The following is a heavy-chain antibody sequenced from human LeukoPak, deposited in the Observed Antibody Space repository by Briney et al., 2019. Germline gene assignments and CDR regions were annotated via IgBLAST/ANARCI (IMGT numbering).Heavy chain of an antibody. CDR3: TTESYYYDSSGPPLFDP. CDR2: IRNKANNYAT. Sequence: PGGSLRLSCAASGFTFSVSAMYWVRQASGKGLEWIGRIRNKANNYATAYAASVKGRFTISREDSKNTLYLQMNSLKTEDTAVYYCTTESYYYDSSGPPLFDPWGQGTLVTVSS. D-gene: IGHD3-22*01. J-gene: IGHJ5*02. CDR1: GFTFSVSA. V-gene: IGHV3-73*01.